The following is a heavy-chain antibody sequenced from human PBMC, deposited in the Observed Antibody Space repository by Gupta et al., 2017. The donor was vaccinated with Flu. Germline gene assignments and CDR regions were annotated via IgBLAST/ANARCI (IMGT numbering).Heavy chain of an antibody. J-gene: IGHJ4*02. D-gene: IGHD3-22*01. CDR2: INPNSGGT. CDR3: ARDLPTYYYDSSGYPSY. Sequence: GQGLKWMGWINPNSGGTNYVQNFQGRVTMTRDTSISTAYMELSRLRSDDTAVYYCARDLPTYYYDSSGYPSYWGQGTLVTVSS. V-gene: IGHV1-2*02.